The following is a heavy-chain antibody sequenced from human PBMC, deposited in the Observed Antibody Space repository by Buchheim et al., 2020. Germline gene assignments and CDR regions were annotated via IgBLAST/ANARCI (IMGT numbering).Heavy chain of an antibody. V-gene: IGHV3-21*01. J-gene: IGHJ6*02. Sequence: ELQLVESGGGLVKPGGSLRLSCAASGFTFSTYSMSWVRQAPGKGLEWVSSITSSSSYIYYADSVKGRFTISRANAKNSLYLQMNSLRADDTAVYYCARDLPGDKYGMDFWGQGTT. CDR2: ITSSSSYI. CDR1: GFTFSTYS. CDR3: ARDLPGDKYGMDF.